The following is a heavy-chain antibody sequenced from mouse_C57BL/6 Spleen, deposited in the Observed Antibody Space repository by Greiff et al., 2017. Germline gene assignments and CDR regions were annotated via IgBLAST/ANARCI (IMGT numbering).Heavy chain of an antibody. CDR1: GYAFSSYW. D-gene: IGHD2-3*01. Sequence: QVQLQQSGAELVKPGASVKISCKASGYAFSSYWMNWVKQRPGKGLEWIGQIYPGDGDTNYNGKFKGKATLTADKSSSTAYMQLSSLTSEDSAVYFCARSTIYDGYPYYFDYWGQGTTLTVSS. CDR3: ARSTIYDGYPYYFDY. CDR2: IYPGDGDT. V-gene: IGHV1-80*01. J-gene: IGHJ2*01.